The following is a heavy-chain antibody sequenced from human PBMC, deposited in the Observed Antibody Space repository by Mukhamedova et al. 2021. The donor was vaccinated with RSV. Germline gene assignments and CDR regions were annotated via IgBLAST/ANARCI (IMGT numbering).Heavy chain of an antibody. D-gene: IGHD6-6*01. Sequence: APGKGLEWVAVISYDGSNKYYADSVKGRFTISRDNSKNTLYLQMNSLGAEDTAVYYCANGDSSSPYYYYYMDVWGKGTTVTVSS. V-gene: IGHV3-30*18. J-gene: IGHJ6*03. CDR2: ISYDGSNK. CDR3: ANGDSSSPYYYYYMDV.